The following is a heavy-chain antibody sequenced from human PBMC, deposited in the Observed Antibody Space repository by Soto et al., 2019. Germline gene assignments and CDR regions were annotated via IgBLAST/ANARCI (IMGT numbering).Heavy chain of an antibody. CDR2: IIPIFGTA. V-gene: IGHV1-69*06. Sequence: SVKVSCKASGGTFSSYAISWVRQAPGQGLEWMGGIIPIFGTANYAQKFQGRVTITADKSTSTAYMELSSLRSEDTAMYYCARHNIGSGWYGGASTGPLKVYYYGMDVWGQGTTVTVSS. CDR1: GGTFSSYA. J-gene: IGHJ6*02. CDR3: ARHNIGSGWYGGASTGPLKVYYYGMDV. D-gene: IGHD6-19*01.